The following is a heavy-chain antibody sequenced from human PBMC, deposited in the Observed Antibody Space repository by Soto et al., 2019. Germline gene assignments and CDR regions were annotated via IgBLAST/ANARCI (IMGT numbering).Heavy chain of an antibody. J-gene: IGHJ5*02. Sequence: EVQLLESGGGLVQPGGSLRLSCAASGFTFSSYAMTWVRQAPGKGLEWVSAISASGGSTYYADSVKGRFTISRDNSKSTLSLQMNSLRAEDTAVYYCAKGGPYNSNGWFDPWVQGILVTVSS. CDR3: AKGGPYNSNGWFDP. CDR2: ISASGGST. V-gene: IGHV3-23*01. D-gene: IGHD1-20*01. CDR1: GFTFSSYA.